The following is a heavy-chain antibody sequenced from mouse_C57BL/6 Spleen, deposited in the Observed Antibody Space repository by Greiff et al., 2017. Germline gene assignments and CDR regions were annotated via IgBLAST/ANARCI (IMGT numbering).Heavy chain of an antibody. D-gene: IGHD2-3*01. CDR1: GFTFSSYA. Sequence: DVKLVESGGGLVKPGGSLKLSCAASGFTFSSYAMSWVRQTPEKRLEWVATISDGGSYTYYPDNVKGRFTISRDNAKNNLYLQMSHLKSEDTAMYYCARDPPDGYPFAYWGQGTLVTVSA. CDR2: ISDGGSYT. J-gene: IGHJ3*01. CDR3: ARDPPDGYPFAY. V-gene: IGHV5-4*01.